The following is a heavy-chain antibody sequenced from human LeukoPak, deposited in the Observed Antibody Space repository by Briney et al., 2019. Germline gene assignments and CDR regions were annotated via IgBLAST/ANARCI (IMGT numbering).Heavy chain of an antibody. CDR1: GYTFTGYY. Sequence: GASVKVSCKASGYTFTGYYMHWVRQAPGQGLEWMGWINPNSGGTNYAQKFQGRVTMTRDTSISTAYMELSRLRSDDTAVYYCARRYCSGGSCYRFDPWGQGTLVTVSP. CDR2: INPNSGGT. CDR3: ARRYCSGGSCYRFDP. J-gene: IGHJ5*02. V-gene: IGHV1-2*02. D-gene: IGHD2-15*01.